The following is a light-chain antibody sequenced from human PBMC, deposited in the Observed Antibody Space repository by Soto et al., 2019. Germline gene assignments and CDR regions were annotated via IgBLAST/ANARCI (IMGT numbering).Light chain of an antibody. CDR1: QSVSSN. V-gene: IGKV3-15*01. CDR3: QQYNNWWT. CDR2: GAS. J-gene: IGKJ1*01. Sequence: EIVMTQSQATLSVSPGARATLSCRASQSVSSNLAWYQQKPGQAPRLLIYGASTRATGIPARFSGSGSGTEFTLTISSLQSEDFAVYYCQQYNNWWTFGQGTKVDIK.